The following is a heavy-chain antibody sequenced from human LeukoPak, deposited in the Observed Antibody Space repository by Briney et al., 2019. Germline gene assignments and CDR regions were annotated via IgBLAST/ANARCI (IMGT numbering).Heavy chain of an antibody. D-gene: IGHD3-16*01. J-gene: IGHJ4*02. Sequence: GGSLRLSCAASGFTFNSYGMSWVRQSPGKGLEWVSVISGSGGSTYYADSVKGRFTISRDNSKNTLYLQMNSLRAEDTAVYYCAKVFRRGGTIDYWGQGTLVTVSS. CDR2: ISGSGGST. V-gene: IGHV3-23*01. CDR1: GFTFNSYG. CDR3: AKVFRRGGTIDY.